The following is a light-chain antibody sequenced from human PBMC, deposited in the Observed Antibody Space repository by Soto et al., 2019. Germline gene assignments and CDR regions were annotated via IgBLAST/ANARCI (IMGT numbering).Light chain of an antibody. Sequence: IQMTHSPSTLSASVGDTVTITCRASQSISVSLAWYQQKPGKAPNLLIYDASTLQGGVPSRFSGSGSGTEFTLTVTSLQPEDFATYFCQQYDKYSTFGQGTKVDIK. CDR2: DAS. J-gene: IGKJ1*01. CDR1: QSISVS. CDR3: QQYDKYST. V-gene: IGKV1-5*01.